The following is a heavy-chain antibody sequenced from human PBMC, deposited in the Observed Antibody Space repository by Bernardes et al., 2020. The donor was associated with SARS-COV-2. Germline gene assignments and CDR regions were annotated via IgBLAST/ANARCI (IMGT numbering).Heavy chain of an antibody. CDR2: IYYLGTT. CDR3: ARHGARQQLVYYFDP. V-gene: IGHV4-59*08. Sequence: SETLSLTCTVSGDSISNYYWSWIRQSPGGGLEWIGYIYYLGTTNYSPSLRSRVTISIDRSKNQFSLSLSSVTAADTAIYYCARHGARQQLVYYFDPWGQGTLVTVSS. D-gene: IGHD6-13*01. CDR1: GDSISNYY. J-gene: IGHJ4*02.